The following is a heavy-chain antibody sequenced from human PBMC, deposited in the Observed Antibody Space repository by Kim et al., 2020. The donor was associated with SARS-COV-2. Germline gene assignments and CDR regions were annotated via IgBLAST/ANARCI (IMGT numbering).Heavy chain of an antibody. CDR2: IYYSGST. Sequence: SETLSLTCTVSGGSISSGGYYWSWIRQHPGKGLEWIGYIYYSGSTYYNPSLKSRVTISVDTSKNQFSLKLSSVTAADTAVYYCARGQGLITMIVVVVGALELWGQRTLVTVSS. CDR1: GGSISSGGYY. J-gene: IGHJ4*02. D-gene: IGHD3-22*01. V-gene: IGHV4-31*03. CDR3: ARGQGLITMIVVVVGALEL.